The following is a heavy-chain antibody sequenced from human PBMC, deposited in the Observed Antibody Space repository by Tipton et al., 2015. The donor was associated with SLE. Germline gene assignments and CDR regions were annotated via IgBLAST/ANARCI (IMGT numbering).Heavy chain of an antibody. CDR3: ARGGYYYSEYFQH. D-gene: IGHD3-22*01. Sequence: TLSLTCEVYGGSFSGYYWSWIRQSPGKGLEWIGEINYSGSTKYNPSLKSRVTISVDASKNQFSLKMNFMTAADTAVYYCARGGYYYSEYFQHWGQGTLVTVSS. CDR2: INYSGST. J-gene: IGHJ1*01. CDR1: GGSFSGYY. V-gene: IGHV4-34*01.